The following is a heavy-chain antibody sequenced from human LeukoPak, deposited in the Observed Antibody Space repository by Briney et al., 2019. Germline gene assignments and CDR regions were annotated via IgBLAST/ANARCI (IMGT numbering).Heavy chain of an antibody. CDR2: IWYDGSNK. J-gene: IGHJ4*02. V-gene: IGHV3-33*01. CDR1: GFTFSSYG. Sequence: GRSLRLSCAASGFTFSSYGMHWVRQAPGKGLEWVAVIWYDGSNKYYADSVKGRFTISRDNSKNTLYLQMNSLRAEDTAVYYCAREAIDIVVVPAASHFDYWGQGTLVTVSS. D-gene: IGHD2-2*01. CDR3: AREAIDIVVVPAASHFDY.